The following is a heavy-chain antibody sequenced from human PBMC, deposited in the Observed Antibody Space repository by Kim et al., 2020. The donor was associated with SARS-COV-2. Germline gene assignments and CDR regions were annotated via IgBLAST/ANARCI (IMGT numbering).Heavy chain of an antibody. J-gene: IGHJ6*02. CDR2: VDPSDSYT. V-gene: IGHV5-10-1*01. CDR1: GYRFTNYW. CDR3: AGLATGSSWWSVYGMDV. D-gene: IGHD6-13*01. Sequence: GESLKISCKGSGYRFTNYWLSWVRQMPGKGLEWMGRVDPSDSYTNYNPSFQGHVTISADKSITTAYLQWSSLKASDTAMYYCAGLATGSSWWSVYGMDVWGQGTTVTVAS.